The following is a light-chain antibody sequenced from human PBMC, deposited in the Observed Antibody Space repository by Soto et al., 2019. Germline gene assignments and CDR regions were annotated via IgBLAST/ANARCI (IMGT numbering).Light chain of an antibody. Sequence: DIQLTQSPSSLSASVGDRVTITCRASQSISSYLNWYQQKPGQAPKLLIYAASSLHSGSPSRFSGSGSGTDFTLTISSLQPEDFAAYYCQQSYSSPPVSFGGGTKVEIK. CDR1: QSISSY. CDR3: QQSYSSPPVS. V-gene: IGKV1-39*01. J-gene: IGKJ4*01. CDR2: AAS.